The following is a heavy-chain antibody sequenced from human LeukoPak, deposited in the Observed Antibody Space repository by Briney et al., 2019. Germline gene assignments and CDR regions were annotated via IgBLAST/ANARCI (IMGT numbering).Heavy chain of an antibody. CDR3: ARGYSSSWRVWFDP. CDR2: INHSGST. Sequence: SETLSLTCTVSGGSISSSSYYWGWIRQPPGKGLEWIGEINHSGSTNYNPSLKSRVTISVDTSKNQFSLKLSSVTAADTAVYYCARGYSSSWRVWFDPWGQGTLVTVSS. V-gene: IGHV4-39*07. J-gene: IGHJ5*02. CDR1: GGSISSSSYY. D-gene: IGHD6-13*01.